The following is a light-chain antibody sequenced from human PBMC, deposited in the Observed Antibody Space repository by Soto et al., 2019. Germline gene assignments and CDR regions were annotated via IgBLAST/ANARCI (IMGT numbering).Light chain of an antibody. CDR1: SSDVGGYNY. Sequence: QSVLTQPASVSGSPGQSITISCTGTSSDVGGYNYVSWYQQHPGKAPKLMIYDVRNRPSGVSNRFSGSKSVNTASLTISGLQAEDEADYYCSSYTTISTYFFGTGTKVTVL. J-gene: IGLJ1*01. V-gene: IGLV2-14*01. CDR2: DVR. CDR3: SSYTTISTYF.